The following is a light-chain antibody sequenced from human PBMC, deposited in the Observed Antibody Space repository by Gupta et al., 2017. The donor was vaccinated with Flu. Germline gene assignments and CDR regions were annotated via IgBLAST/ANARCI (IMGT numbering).Light chain of an antibody. CDR3: SSYAGSNNLYV. CDR2: EVS. CDR1: SSDVGGYNY. Sequence: QSALTQPPSASGSPRQSVTISCTGTSSDVGGYNYVSWYQQHPGKAPKLMIYEVSKRPSGVPERFSGSKSGNTASLTVSGLQAEDEADYYCSSYAGSNNLYVFGTGTKVTVL. J-gene: IGLJ1*01. V-gene: IGLV2-8*01.